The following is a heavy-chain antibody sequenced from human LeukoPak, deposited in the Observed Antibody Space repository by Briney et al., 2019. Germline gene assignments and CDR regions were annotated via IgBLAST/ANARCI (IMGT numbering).Heavy chain of an antibody. D-gene: IGHD2-15*01. CDR2: IYYSGST. CDR3: ARAASGPLFDY. Sequence: SETLSLTCAVYGGSFSGDYWSWIRQPPGKGLEWIGYIYYSGSTNYNPSLKSRVTISVDTSKNQFSLKLSSLTAADTAVYYCARAASGPLFDYWGQGTLVTVSS. J-gene: IGHJ4*02. CDR1: GGSFSGDY. V-gene: IGHV4-59*01.